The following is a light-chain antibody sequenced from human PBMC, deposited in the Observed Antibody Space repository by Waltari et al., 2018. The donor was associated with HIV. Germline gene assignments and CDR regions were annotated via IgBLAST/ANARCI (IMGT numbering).Light chain of an antibody. CDR2: DVS. J-gene: IGLJ1*01. V-gene: IGLV2-14*03. CDR1: SSDVGGYNY. CDR3: SSYTSSSTPYV. Sequence: QSALTQPASVSGSPGQSITISCTGTSSDVGGYNYVSWYQQHPGKAPKLMIYDVSNRASGVSNRFSCAKSGNTASLTISGLQAEDEADYYCSSYTSSSTPYVFGTGTKVTVL.